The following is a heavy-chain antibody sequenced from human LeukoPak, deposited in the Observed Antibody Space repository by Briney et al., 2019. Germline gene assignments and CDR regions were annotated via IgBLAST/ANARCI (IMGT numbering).Heavy chain of an antibody. Sequence: PSGTLSLTCAVYGGSFSGYYWSWIRQPPGKGLEWIGEINHSGSTNYNPSLKSRVTISVDTSKNQFSLKLSSVTAADTAVYYCARRGRNIVVVPAAMRGPYYAFDIWGQGTMVTVSS. D-gene: IGHD2-2*01. J-gene: IGHJ3*02. CDR2: INHSGST. CDR1: GGSFSGYY. V-gene: IGHV4-34*01. CDR3: ARRGRNIVVVPAAMRGPYYAFDI.